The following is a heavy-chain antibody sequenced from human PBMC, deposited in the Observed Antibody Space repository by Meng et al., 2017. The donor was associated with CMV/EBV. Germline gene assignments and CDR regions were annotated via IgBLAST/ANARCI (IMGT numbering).Heavy chain of an antibody. CDR1: GFTFSSYG. J-gene: IGHJ6*02. Sequence: GWSLRLSCAASGFTFSSYGMHWVRQAPGKGLEWVAFIWYDGSNKYYADSVKGRFSISRDNSKNTLYVQMNSLRAEDTAVYYCAKVDCTSTNCYFTDVWGQGTTVTVSS. V-gene: IGHV3-30*02. D-gene: IGHD2-2*01. CDR3: AKVDCTSTNCYFTDV. CDR2: IWYDGSNK.